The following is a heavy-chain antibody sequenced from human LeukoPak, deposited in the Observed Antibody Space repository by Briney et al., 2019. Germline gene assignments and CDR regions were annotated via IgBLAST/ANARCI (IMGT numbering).Heavy chain of an antibody. Sequence: ASVKVSCKASGYTFTGYYMHWVRQAPGQGLEWMGWINPNSGGTNYAQKFQGWVTMTRDTSISTAYMELSRLRSDDTAVYYCARGYCSGGSCYEHDAFDIWGQGTMVTVSS. J-gene: IGHJ3*02. CDR3: ARGYCSGGSCYEHDAFDI. V-gene: IGHV1-2*04. D-gene: IGHD2-15*01. CDR2: INPNSGGT. CDR1: GYTFTGYY.